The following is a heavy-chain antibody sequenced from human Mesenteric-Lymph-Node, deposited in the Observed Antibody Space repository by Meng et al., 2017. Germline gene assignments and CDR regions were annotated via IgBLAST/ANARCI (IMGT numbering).Heavy chain of an antibody. CDR2: IKQDGSEK. V-gene: IGHV3-7*01. CDR3: ARSWNDEFWFDP. Sequence: GESLKISCAASGFTFSSYWMSWVRQAPGKGLEWVANIKQDGSEKYYVDSVKGRFTISRDNAKNSLYLQMNSLRAEDTAVYYCARSWNDEFWFDPWGQGTLVTVSS. D-gene: IGHD1-1*01. J-gene: IGHJ5*02. CDR1: GFTFSSYW.